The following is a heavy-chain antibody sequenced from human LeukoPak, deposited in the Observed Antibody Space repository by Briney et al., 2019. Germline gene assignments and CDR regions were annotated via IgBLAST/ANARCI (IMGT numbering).Heavy chain of an antibody. D-gene: IGHD3-10*01. V-gene: IGHV4-30-4*08. CDR2: INHSGST. CDR1: GGSISSGGYY. CDR3: ARLLYYGSGSYYNWFDP. Sequence: SQTLSLTCTVSGGSISSGGYYWSWIRQPPGKGLEWIGEINHSGSTNYNPSLKSRVTISVDTSKNQFSLKLSSVTAADTAVYYCARLLYYGSGSYYNWFDPWGQGTLVTVSS. J-gene: IGHJ5*02.